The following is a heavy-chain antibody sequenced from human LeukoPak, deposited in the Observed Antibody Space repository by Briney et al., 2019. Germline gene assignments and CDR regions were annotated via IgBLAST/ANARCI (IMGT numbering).Heavy chain of an antibody. V-gene: IGHV4-39*07. Sequence: SETLSLTCTVSGGSISSSNYYWGWIRQPPGKGLEWIASISYSGSTYYNASVKSRVTILRDTSKNQFSLSLNSVTAADTAVYYCARGGDTSGYYYFEYFQHWGQGTLVTVSS. CDR3: ARGGDTSGYYYFEYFQH. D-gene: IGHD3-22*01. J-gene: IGHJ1*01. CDR1: GGSISSSNYY. CDR2: ISYSGST.